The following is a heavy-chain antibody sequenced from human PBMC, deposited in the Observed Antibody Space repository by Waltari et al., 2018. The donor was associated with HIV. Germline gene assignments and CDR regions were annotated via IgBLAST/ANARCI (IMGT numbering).Heavy chain of an antibody. D-gene: IGHD6-19*01. CDR3: ARGIPSSSGWSVSDY. Sequence: QVQLVQSGAEVKKPGPSVNVSCKATGYPFTSSGISWVRRATGQVLEWMGWISAYNGNTHYAQKIQGRVTMTTDTSTSTAYMGLRSLRSDDTAVYYCARGIPSSSGWSVSDYWGQGTLVTVSS. J-gene: IGHJ4*02. CDR2: ISAYNGNT. CDR1: GYPFTSSG. V-gene: IGHV1-18*01.